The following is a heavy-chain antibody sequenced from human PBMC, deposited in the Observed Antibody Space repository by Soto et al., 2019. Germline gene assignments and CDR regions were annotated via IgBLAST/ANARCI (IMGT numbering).Heavy chain of an antibody. J-gene: IGHJ4*02. Sequence: QITLKESGPTLVKPTQTLTLTCTFSGFSLSTSGVGVGWIRQPPGKALEWLALIYWDDDKRYSPSLKSRLTITNDTSKNQVVLTMTHMDPVDTATYYCAHRQRSPHSYEFDYWGQGTLVTVSS. V-gene: IGHV2-5*02. CDR1: GFSLSTSGVG. D-gene: IGHD3-3*01. CDR3: AHRQRSPHSYEFDY. CDR2: IYWDDDK.